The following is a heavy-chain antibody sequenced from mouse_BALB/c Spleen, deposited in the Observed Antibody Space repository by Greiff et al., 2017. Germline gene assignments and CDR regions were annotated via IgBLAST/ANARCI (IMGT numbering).Heavy chain of an antibody. J-gene: IGHJ2*01. CDR2: IRNKANGYTT. V-gene: IGHV7-3*02. D-gene: IGHD2-4*01. Sequence: EVQRVESGGGLVQPGGSLRLSCATSGFTFTDYYMSWVRQPPGKALEWLGFIRNKANGYTTEYSASVKGRFTISRDNSQSILYLQMNTLRAEDSATYYCARDPPNQYYFDYWGQGTTLTVSS. CDR1: GFTFTDYY. CDR3: ARDPPNQYYFDY.